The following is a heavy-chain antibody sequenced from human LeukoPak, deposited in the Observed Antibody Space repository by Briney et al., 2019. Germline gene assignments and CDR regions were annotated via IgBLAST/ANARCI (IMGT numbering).Heavy chain of an antibody. CDR3: VGGDQRED. CDR1: GSTFSRRT. V-gene: IGHV3-21*01. CDR2: IGTTSRDK. J-gene: IGHJ4*01. Sequence: GGSLRLSCVDSGSTFSRRTMNWVRQAPGKGLEWLSSIGTTSRDKYYAGSVRGRFTISRDNAENSLYLQMNSLRAEDTAVYYCVGGDQREDWDHGTLVTVSS.